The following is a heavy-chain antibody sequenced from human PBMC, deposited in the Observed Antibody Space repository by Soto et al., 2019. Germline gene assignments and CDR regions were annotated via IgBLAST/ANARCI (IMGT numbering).Heavy chain of an antibody. J-gene: IGHJ3*02. CDR2: IYYSGST. CDR3: ARAGEVGATAFDI. Sequence: QVQLQESGPGLVKPSQTLSLTCTVSGGSISSDNSYWTWIHQPPGKGLEWIGCIYYSGSTYYNPYLKSRVTISVDTSTNQFCLKLSSVTAADTAVYYGARAGEVGATAFDIWGQGTIVTVSS. CDR1: GGSISSDNSY. D-gene: IGHD1-26*01. V-gene: IGHV4-30-4*01.